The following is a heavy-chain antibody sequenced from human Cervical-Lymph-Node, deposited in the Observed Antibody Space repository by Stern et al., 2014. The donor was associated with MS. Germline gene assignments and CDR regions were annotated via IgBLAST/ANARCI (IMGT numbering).Heavy chain of an antibody. Sequence: QVQLQESGPGLVKPSETLSLTCTVSGGSVTSYYWSWVRQPPGKGLEWIGYIHYSESTHYNPSLKSRVSTSVNPSNNHFSLNLSSVTAADTAVYYCARRGYSSYWPIDLWGPGTLVTVSS. CDR1: GGSVTSYY. J-gene: IGHJ5*02. CDR3: ARRGYSSYWPIDL. D-gene: IGHD6-6*01. CDR2: IHYSEST. V-gene: IGHV4-59*08.